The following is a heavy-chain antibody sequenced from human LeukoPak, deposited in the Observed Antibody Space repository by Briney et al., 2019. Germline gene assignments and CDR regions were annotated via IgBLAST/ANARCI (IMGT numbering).Heavy chain of an antibody. D-gene: IGHD5-12*01. CDR2: IQYTGST. CDR3: ARRVYSGRGWALIDS. V-gene: IGHV4-59*08. Sequence: SETLSLTCSVSGDSISTSYWSWIRQPPGKGLEWLGFIQYTGSTSYSPSLKSRLTLSVVTSKNQFSLSLSSVTAADTAVYYCARRVYSGRGWALIDSWGLGSLVTVSS. J-gene: IGHJ4*02. CDR1: GDSISTSY.